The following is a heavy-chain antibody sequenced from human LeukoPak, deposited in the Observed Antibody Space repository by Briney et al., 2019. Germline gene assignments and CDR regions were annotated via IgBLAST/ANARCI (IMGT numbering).Heavy chain of an antibody. D-gene: IGHD1-26*01. J-gene: IGHJ4*02. CDR3: ARDVGGSYYVDY. V-gene: IGHV4-39*07. Sequence: SETLSLTCTVSDGSTSSSSYYWGWIRQPPGKGLEWIGSIYYSGSTYYNPSLKSRVTISVDTSKNQFSLKLSSVTAADTAVYYCARDVGGSYYVDYWGQGTLVTVSS. CDR1: DGSTSSSSYY. CDR2: IYYSGST.